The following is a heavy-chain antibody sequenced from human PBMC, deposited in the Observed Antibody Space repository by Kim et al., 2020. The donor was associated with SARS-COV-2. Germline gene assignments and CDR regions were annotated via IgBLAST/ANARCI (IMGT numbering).Heavy chain of an antibody. CDR2: SYSGGNT. D-gene: IGHD3-22*01. J-gene: IGHJ4*02. CDR1: GFTVSRHF. CDR3: ARGKRDSTLGYYNDTSGYYFDY. V-gene: IGHV3-53*01. Sequence: GGSLRLSCAASGFTVSRHFMSWVRLAPGKGLEWVSISYSGGNTYYADSVKGRFTISRDNSKSTLYLQMNSLKAEDTAVYFCARGKRDSTLGYYNDTSGYYFDYWGRGTLVTVSS.